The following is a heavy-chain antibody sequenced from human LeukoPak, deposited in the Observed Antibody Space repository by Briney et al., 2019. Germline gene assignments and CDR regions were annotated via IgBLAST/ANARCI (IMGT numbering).Heavy chain of an antibody. CDR1: GFTFSRYE. CDR2: ISSSGSTI. CDR3: ARAMTTVTLTSFDY. D-gene: IGHD4-11*01. Sequence: QPGGSLRLSCAASGFTFSRYEMNWVRQAPGKGLEWVSYISSSGSTIYYADSVKGRFTIYRDNAKNSLYLQMNSLRAEDTAVYYCARAMTTVTLTSFDYWGQGTLVTVSS. J-gene: IGHJ4*02. V-gene: IGHV3-48*03.